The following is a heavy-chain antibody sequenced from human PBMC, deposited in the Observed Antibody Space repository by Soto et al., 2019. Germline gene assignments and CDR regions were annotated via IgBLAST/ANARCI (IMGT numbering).Heavy chain of an antibody. D-gene: IGHD6-13*01. V-gene: IGHV5-51*01. Sequence: PGESLKISCKGSGYSFTTYWIAWVRQMPGKGLEWMGIVDPGDSESRYSPSFQGQVTISVDKSISTAYLQWSSLKASDTAMYYCARTSAAGKYYYGMDVWGQGTTVTVSS. CDR1: GYSFTTYW. J-gene: IGHJ6*02. CDR2: VDPGDSES. CDR3: ARTSAAGKYYYGMDV.